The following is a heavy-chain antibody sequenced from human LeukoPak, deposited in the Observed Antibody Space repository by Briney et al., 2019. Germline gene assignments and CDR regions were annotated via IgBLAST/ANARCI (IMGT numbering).Heavy chain of an antibody. V-gene: IGHV3-30*18. D-gene: IGHD3-10*01. CDR1: GFTFSSYG. CDR2: ISYDGSNK. Sequence: PGGSLRLSCAASGFTFSSYGMHWVRQAPGKGLEWVAVISYDGSNKYYADSVKGRFTVSRDNSKNTLYLQMNSLRAEDTAVYYCAKDAYYSSGTYFDCWGQGTLVTVSS. J-gene: IGHJ4*02. CDR3: AKDAYYSSGTYFDC.